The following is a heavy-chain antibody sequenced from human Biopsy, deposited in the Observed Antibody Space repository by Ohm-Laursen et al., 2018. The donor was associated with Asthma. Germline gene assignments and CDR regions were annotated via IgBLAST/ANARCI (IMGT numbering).Heavy chain of an antibody. D-gene: IGHD3-22*01. CDR2: INTNIGNP. CDR3: ARMISYYHEMRAPFFDY. V-gene: IGHV7-4-1*02. Sequence: ASVKVSCKASGYTVTRYAINWVRQAPGQGLEWMGWINTNIGNPTYAQGFTGRFVFSSDTSVNTAHLQINSLKAEDTAVYYCARMISYYHEMRAPFFDYWGQGTLVTVSS. CDR1: GYTVTRYA. J-gene: IGHJ4*02.